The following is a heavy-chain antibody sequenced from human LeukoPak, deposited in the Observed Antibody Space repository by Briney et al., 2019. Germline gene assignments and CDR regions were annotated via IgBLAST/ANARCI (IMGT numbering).Heavy chain of an antibody. V-gene: IGHV3-21*01. J-gene: IGHJ4*02. D-gene: IGHD3-10*01. Sequence: GGSLRLSCAASGFTFSSYSMNWVRQAPGKGLEWVSSISSSSSYIYYADSVKGRFTISRDNAKNSLYLQMSSLRAEDTAVYYCARDFGDTMVRGPRFDYWGQGTLVTVSS. CDR3: ARDFGDTMVRGPRFDY. CDR2: ISSSSSYI. CDR1: GFTFSSYS.